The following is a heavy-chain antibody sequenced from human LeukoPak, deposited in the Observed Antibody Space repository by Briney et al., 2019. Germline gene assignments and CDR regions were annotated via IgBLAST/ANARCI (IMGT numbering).Heavy chain of an antibody. CDR3: AKQYSMTMLVAPTDY. CDR1: GFTFRSYG. CDR2: ISYDGSNK. V-gene: IGHV3-30*18. D-gene: IGHD3-22*01. J-gene: IGHJ4*02. Sequence: GGSLRLSCAASGFTFRSYGMHWVRQAPGKGLEWVTHISYDGSNKYYRESVKGRFTISRDNSKNMLYLQMDSLRSEDTAVYYCAKQYSMTMLVAPTDYWGQGTLVTVPS.